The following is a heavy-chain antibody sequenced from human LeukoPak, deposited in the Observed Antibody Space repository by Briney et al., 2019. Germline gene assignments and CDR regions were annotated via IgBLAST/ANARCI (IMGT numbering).Heavy chain of an antibody. CDR2: INPNSGGT. CDR3: ARDDYGDYFDAFDI. J-gene: IGHJ3*02. D-gene: IGHD4-17*01. Sequence: ASVKVSCKASGYTFTGYYMHWVRQAPGQGLEWMGWINPNSGGTNYAQKFQGRVTMTRDTSISTAYMELSRLRSDDTAVYYCARDDYGDYFDAFDIWGQGTMVTVSS. V-gene: IGHV1-2*02. CDR1: GYTFTGYY.